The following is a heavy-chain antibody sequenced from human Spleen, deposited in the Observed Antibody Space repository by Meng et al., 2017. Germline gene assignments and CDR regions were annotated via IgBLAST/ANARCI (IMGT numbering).Heavy chain of an antibody. CDR2: INHGGST. V-gene: IGHV4-34*01. CDR3: ARGRSAYDAFDV. Sequence: ESLKISCEGSGFTFSNAYMTWVRQVPGKRLEWIGEINHGGSTNYTPSLKSRVTMSVDTSNNQISLKLSSVTAADTAVYYCARGRSAYDAFDVWGQGTLVTVSS. D-gene: IGHD5-12*01. CDR1: GFTFSNAY. J-gene: IGHJ3*01.